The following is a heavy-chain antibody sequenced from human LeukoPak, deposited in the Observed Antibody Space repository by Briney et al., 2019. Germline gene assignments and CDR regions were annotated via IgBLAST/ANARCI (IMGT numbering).Heavy chain of an antibody. CDR2: INRNNGGT. Sequence: ASVKVSCKASGYTFTGYYIHWVRQAPGQGLEWMGHINRNNGGTNYAQKFQGRVTMTRDTSINTAYMELNSLRSDDTAIYYCARDHLAAAGSGGWGQGTLVTVSS. D-gene: IGHD6-13*01. CDR1: GYTFTGYY. CDR3: ARDHLAAAGSGG. J-gene: IGHJ4*02. V-gene: IGHV1-2*06.